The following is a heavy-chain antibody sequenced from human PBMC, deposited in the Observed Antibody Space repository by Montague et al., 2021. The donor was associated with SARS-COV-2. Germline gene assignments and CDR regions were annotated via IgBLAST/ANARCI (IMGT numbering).Heavy chain of an antibody. V-gene: IGHV3-30*04. D-gene: IGHD3-16*02. J-gene: IGHJ4*02. Sequence: SLSLSLSASGFTFSSYAMHWVRQAPGKGLGWVAVISYDGSNKYYADSVKGRFTISRDNSKNTLYLQMNSLRAEDTAVYYCARDNYDYVWGSYRYIYWGQGTLVTVSS. CDR1: GFTFSSYA. CDR2: ISYDGSNK. CDR3: ARDNYDYVWGSYRYIY.